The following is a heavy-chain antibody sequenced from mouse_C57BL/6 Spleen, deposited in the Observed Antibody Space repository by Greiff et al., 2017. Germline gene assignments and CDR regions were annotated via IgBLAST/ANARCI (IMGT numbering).Heavy chain of an antibody. CDR3: AKNGYDYDDYAMDY. Sequence: QVQLQQSGPELVKPGASVKISCKASGYAFSSSWMNWVKQRPGKGLEWIGRIYPGDGDTNYNGKFKGKTTLTADKSSSTAYMQLSSLTSEDSAVYFCAKNGYDYDDYAMDYGGQGTSVTVSS. V-gene: IGHV1-82*01. D-gene: IGHD2-4*01. J-gene: IGHJ4*01. CDR2: IYPGDGDT. CDR1: GYAFSSSW.